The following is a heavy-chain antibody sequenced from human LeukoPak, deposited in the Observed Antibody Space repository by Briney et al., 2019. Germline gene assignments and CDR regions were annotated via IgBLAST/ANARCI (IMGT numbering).Heavy chain of an antibody. CDR2: IYSGGST. V-gene: IGHV3-53*01. D-gene: IGHD1-14*01. CDR3: ARLESELSY. J-gene: IGHJ4*02. CDR1: GFTFSNAW. Sequence: GGSLRLSCATSGFTFSNAWMNWVRQAPGKGLEWVSVIYSGGSTYYADSVKGRFTISRDNSKNTLYLQMNSLRAEDTAVYYCARLESELSYWGQGTLVTVSS.